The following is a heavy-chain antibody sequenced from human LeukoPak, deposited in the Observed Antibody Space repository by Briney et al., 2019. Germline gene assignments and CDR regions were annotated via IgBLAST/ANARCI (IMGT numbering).Heavy chain of an antibody. CDR3: ARGYCTNGVCSHP. D-gene: IGHD2-8*01. CDR1: GFTFSSYE. J-gene: IGHJ5*02. CDR2: ISSSGSTI. Sequence: QPGGSLRLSCAASGFTFSSYEMNWVRQAPGKGLEWVSYISSSGSTIYYADSVKGRFTISRDNAKNSLYLQMNSLRAEDTAVYYCARGYCTNGVCSHPWGQETLVTVSS. V-gene: IGHV3-48*03.